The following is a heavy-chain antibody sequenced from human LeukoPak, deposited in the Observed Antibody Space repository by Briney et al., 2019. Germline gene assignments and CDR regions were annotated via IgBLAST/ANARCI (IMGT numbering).Heavy chain of an antibody. V-gene: IGHV3-73*01. CDR3: ARTYDYVWGSYRPYDAFDI. D-gene: IGHD3-16*02. J-gene: IGHJ3*02. Sequence: PGGSLRLSCAASGFTFSGSAMHWVRQASGKGLEWVGRIRSKANSYATAYAASVKGRFTISRDDSKNTAYLQMNSLKTEDTALYYCARTYDYVWGSYRPYDAFDIWGQGTMVTVSS. CDR2: IRSKANSYAT. CDR1: GFTFSGSA.